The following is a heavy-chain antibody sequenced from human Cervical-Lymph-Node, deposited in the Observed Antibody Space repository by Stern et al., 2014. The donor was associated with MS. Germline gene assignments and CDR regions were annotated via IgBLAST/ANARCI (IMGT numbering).Heavy chain of an antibody. V-gene: IGHV3-33*01. J-gene: IGHJ4*02. CDR2: IWYDGSNK. CDR1: GFTFSSYG. Sequence: VQLVESGGGVVQPGRSLRLSCAASGFTFSSYGMHWVRQAPGKGLEWVAVIWYDGSNKYYEDSVKGRFTLSRDNSKNTLYLQMNSLRAEDTAVYYCARGPPYYFDYWGQGTLVTVSS. CDR3: ARGPPYYFDY.